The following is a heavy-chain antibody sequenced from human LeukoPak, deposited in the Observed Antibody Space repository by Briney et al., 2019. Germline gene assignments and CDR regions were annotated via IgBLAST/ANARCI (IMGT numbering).Heavy chain of an antibody. CDR3: ARSLMYYDILTGYSPQNFDY. CDR1: GGPISRYY. CDR2: IHYSGST. D-gene: IGHD3-9*01. J-gene: IGHJ4*02. V-gene: IGHV4-59*01. Sequence: SETLSLTCTVSGGPISRYYWSWIRQPPGKGLEWIGCIHYSGSTNYKPSLKSRVTISLDTSKKQFSLKLSSVTAADTAVYYCARSLMYYDILTGYSPQNFDYWGQGTLVTVSS.